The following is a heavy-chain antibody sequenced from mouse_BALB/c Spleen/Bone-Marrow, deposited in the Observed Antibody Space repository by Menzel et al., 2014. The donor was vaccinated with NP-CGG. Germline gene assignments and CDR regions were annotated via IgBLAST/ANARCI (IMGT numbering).Heavy chain of an antibody. V-gene: IGHV4-1*02. D-gene: IGHD1-1*01. CDR1: GFDFSRYW. CDR2: INPDSSTI. J-gene: IGHJ2*01. CDR3: ASQGYYGSSDY. Sequence: EVKLVESGGGLVQPGGSLKLSCAASGFDFSRYWMSWVRQAPGKGLEWIGEINPDSSTINYTPSLKDKFIISRDNAKNTLYLQMSKVRSEDTALYYCASQGYYGSSDYWGQGTTLTVPS.